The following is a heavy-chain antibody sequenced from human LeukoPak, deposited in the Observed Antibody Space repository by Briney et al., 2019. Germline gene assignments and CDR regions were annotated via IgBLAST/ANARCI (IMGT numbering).Heavy chain of an antibody. J-gene: IGHJ4*02. D-gene: IGHD3-10*01. CDR2: TDRGGYT. V-gene: IGHV3-53*05. Sequence: PGGSLRLSCAAPGFTVNNIYMSWVRQAPGKGLEWVSVTDRGGYTKYADPVKGRFTVSRDNSENTLSLQMSSLRAEDTAVYYCAKEFTFGEYDYWGQGTLVTVSS. CDR3: AKEFTFGEYDY. CDR1: GFTVNNIY.